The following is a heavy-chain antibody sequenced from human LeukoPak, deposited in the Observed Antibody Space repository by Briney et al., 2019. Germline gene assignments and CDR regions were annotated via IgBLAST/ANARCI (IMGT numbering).Heavy chain of an antibody. Sequence: GGSLRLSCAASGFTVSSNYMSWVRQPPGKGLEWVSVIYSVGTTYYADSVKGRFTISRDNSKNTLYLQMNSLRAEDTAVYYCARVAAAERNYYYGMDVWGQGTTVTVSS. CDR3: ARVAAAERNYYYGMDV. D-gene: IGHD6-13*01. J-gene: IGHJ6*02. CDR1: GFTVSSNY. CDR2: IYSVGTT. V-gene: IGHV3-53*01.